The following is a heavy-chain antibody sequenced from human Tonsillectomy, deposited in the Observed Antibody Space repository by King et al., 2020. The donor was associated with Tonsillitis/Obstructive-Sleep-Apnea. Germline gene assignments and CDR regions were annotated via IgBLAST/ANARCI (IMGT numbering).Heavy chain of an antibody. V-gene: IGHV3-7*04. CDR1: GFTLGGYG. J-gene: IGHJ6*03. CDR3: ARDRNIVEVPAAISLLLEYYMDV. Sequence: VQLVESGGGLVQPGGSRRLSCAASGFTLGGYGWSGVRQAPGKGLEWGAKIKEDGGGKNYVDSGRGGFTISRDNAKKSLFLQMNSLRVEDTAVYYCARDRNIVEVPAAISLLLEYYMDVWGKGTTVTVSS. D-gene: IGHD2-2*02. CDR2: IKEDGGGK.